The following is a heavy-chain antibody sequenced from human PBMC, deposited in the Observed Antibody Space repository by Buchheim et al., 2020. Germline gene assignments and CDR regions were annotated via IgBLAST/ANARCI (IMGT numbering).Heavy chain of an antibody. V-gene: IGHV1-46*01. CDR2: INPSGGSA. CDR3: ARDCVSTSCSYTDYGMDV. J-gene: IGHJ6*02. D-gene: IGHD2-2*01. CDR1: GYTFTSYY. Sequence: QVQLVQSGAEVKKPGASVKVSCKASGYTFTSYYMHWVRQAPGQGLEWMGIINPSGGSASYAQKFQDRVTMTRDTSTSTVYMELSSLRSEDTAVYYCARDCVSTSCSYTDYGMDVWGQGTT.